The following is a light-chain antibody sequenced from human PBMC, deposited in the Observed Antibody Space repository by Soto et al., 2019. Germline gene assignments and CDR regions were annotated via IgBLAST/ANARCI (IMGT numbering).Light chain of an antibody. V-gene: IGKV1-5*01. CDR2: DAS. CDR1: QSISSW. J-gene: IGKJ3*01. CDR3: QQYDSCPFT. Sequence: DIQMTQSPSTLSASVGDRVTITCRASQSISSWLAWYQQKAGKAPHLLIYDASSLETGVPSRFSGSGSGTEFTLTITSLQPDDFATYYCQQYDSCPFTFGPGTKVDVK.